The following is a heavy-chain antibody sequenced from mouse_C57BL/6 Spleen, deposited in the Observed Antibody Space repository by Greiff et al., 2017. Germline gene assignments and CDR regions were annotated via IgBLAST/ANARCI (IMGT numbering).Heavy chain of an antibody. D-gene: IGHD1-1*01. J-gene: IGHJ3*01. CDR2: IRPNSGST. CDR1: GYTFTSYW. V-gene: IGHV1-64*01. CDR3: ATTVVGAY. Sequence: QVQLQQPGAELVKPGASVKLSCKASGYTFTSYWMHWVQPSPGQGLEWIGMIRPNSGSTNYTEKFKSKATLTVDKAYSTAYMQLSSLTSEDSAVYYCATTVVGAYWGQGTLVTVSA.